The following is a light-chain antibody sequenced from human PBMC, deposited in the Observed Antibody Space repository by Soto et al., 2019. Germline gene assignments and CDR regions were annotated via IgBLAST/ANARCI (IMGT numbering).Light chain of an antibody. CDR3: MQGTHWPIA. J-gene: IGKJ5*01. CDR2: KVS. CDR1: QSLVHSSGNTY. V-gene: IGKV2-30*02. Sequence: DVVMTQSPLSLPVTLGQPASISCRSSQSLVHSSGNTYLNWFLQRPGHSPRRLIYKVSNRDSGVPARFSGSGSGTDFALKISRVEAEDVGVYYCMQGTHWPIAFGQGTRLEIK.